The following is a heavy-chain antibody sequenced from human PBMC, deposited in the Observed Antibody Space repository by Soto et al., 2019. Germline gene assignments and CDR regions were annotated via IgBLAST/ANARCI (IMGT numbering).Heavy chain of an antibody. J-gene: IGHJ5*02. CDR2: IFYTGRT. CDR1: GGAISSPRYY. CDR3: AGLTFRIDAASHGRSNWFGH. D-gene: IGHD1-1*01. Sequence: ETXSLTCTVSGGAISSPRYYLRLVREPPGKVLECVGDIFYTGRTYYSPSLKSRVTISVDTSKEQFSLNLTSVTAADTAVYFCAGLTFRIDAASHGRSNWFGHWAPGTLVTVSS. V-gene: IGHV4-39*01.